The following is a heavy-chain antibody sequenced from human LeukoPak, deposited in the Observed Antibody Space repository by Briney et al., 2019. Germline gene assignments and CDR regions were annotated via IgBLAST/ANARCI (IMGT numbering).Heavy chain of an antibody. CDR1: GFTFSNAW. CDR2: IKSKTDGGTT. D-gene: IGHD2-2*01. Sequence: PGGSLRLSCAASGFTFSNAWMSWVRQAPGKGLEWVGRIKSKTDGGTTDYAAPVKGRFTISRDDSKNTLYLQMRSLKTEDTAVYYCVKVEYHLPKGFWFDPWGQGTLVTVSS. CDR3: VKVEYHLPKGFWFDP. J-gene: IGHJ5*02. V-gene: IGHV3-15*01.